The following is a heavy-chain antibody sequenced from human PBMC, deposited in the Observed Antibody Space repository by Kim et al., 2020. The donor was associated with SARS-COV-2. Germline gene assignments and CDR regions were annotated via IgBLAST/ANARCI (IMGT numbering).Heavy chain of an antibody. J-gene: IGHJ4*02. Sequence: GSAYYNPSLKSRVTISVDRSKNQFSLKLSSVTAADTAVYYCVGVKYYFDYWGQGTLVTVSS. V-gene: IGHV4-30-2*01. CDR3: VGVKYYFDY. CDR2: GSA.